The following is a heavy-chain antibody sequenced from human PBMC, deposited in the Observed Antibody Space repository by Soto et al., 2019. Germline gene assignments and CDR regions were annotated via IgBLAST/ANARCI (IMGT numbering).Heavy chain of an antibody. Sequence: GGSLRLSCAASGLNFGCVVMTCVRQGPGKGLQWVSGVSGDAAATYYGDSVKARCTISRYTSNNTRNFHLNSLTVDHSAIYFCVKTSRPPTPEPWGQGALVTVSS. D-gene: IGHD6-6*01. CDR2: VSGDAAAT. J-gene: IGHJ5*02. V-gene: IGHV3-23*01. CDR3: VKTSRPPTPEP. CDR1: GLNFGCVV.